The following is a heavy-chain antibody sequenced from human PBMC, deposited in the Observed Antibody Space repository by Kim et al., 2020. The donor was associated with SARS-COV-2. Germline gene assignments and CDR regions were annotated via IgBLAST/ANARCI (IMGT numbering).Heavy chain of an antibody. J-gene: IGHJ4*02. V-gene: IGHV3-21*01. Sequence: GGSLRLSCVASGFTFRTYSMNWVRQAPGKGLEWVSSISSSSYYIYYADSVKGRFTISRDNTKNSLYLQMNTLRAEDTAVYYCVGEAASGTGKFDYWGQGTLVTVSS. CDR1: GFTFRTYS. CDR3: VGEAASGTGKFDY. D-gene: IGHD6-13*01. CDR2: ISSSSYYI.